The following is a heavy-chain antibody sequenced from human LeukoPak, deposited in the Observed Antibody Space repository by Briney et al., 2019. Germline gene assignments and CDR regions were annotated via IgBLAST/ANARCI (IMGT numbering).Heavy chain of an antibody. CDR1: GGSISSYY. V-gene: IGHV4-59*01. J-gene: IGHJ5*02. Sequence: SETLSLTCTVSGGSISSYYWSSIRQPPGKGLEWIGYIYYSGSTNYNPSLKSRVTISVDTSKNQFSLKLSSVTAADTAVYYCARGVSTVEGWFDPWGQGTLVTVSS. CDR3: ARGVSTVEGWFDP. CDR2: IYYSGST. D-gene: IGHD4-23*01.